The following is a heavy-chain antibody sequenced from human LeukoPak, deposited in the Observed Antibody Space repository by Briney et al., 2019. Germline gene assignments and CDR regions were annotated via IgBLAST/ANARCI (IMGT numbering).Heavy chain of an antibody. CDR3: ASEVTTVTTRFDP. CDR1: GYTFTDYY. V-gene: IGHV1-2*02. Sequence: GASVKVSCKASGYTFTDYYIHWVRQAPGQGLEWMGWINPNSGGTNFAQKFQGGVTMTRDTSINTAYMEMSRLTFDDTAVYYCASEVTTVTTRFDPWGQGTLVAVSS. D-gene: IGHD4-17*01. J-gene: IGHJ5*02. CDR2: INPNSGGT.